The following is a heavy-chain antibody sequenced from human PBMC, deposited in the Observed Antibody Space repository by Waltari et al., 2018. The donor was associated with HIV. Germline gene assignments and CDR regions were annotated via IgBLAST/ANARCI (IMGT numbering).Heavy chain of an antibody. CDR2: GKSRGDGGTQ. CDR1: GFILSTTG. J-gene: IGHJ4*02. CDR3: SMEKWLGGSFQEAMDH. D-gene: IGHD3-10*01. V-gene: IGHV3-15*05. Sequence: EVQLVAFGGGSVQPGGSLRLSCAASGFILSTTGMTWVRQRPGKGLEGIGRGKSRGDGGTQQYNVVMRGRSVISRDDVKNTLMLDIDNLEIDDTAVYFCSMEKWLGGSFQEAMDHWGQGTQVIVSS.